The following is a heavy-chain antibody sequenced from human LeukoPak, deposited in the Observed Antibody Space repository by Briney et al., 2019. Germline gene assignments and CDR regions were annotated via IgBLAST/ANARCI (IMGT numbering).Heavy chain of an antibody. CDR1: GFTFSSFE. J-gene: IGHJ6*04. Sequence: GGSLRLSCAASGFTFSSFEMNWVRQAPGEGLQWVSYISSSGSTIYYADSVKGRFTISRDNAKNSLYLQMNSLRAEDTAVYYCAELGITMIGGVWGKGTTVTISS. D-gene: IGHD3-10*02. CDR2: ISSSGSTI. CDR3: AELGITMIGGV. V-gene: IGHV3-48*03.